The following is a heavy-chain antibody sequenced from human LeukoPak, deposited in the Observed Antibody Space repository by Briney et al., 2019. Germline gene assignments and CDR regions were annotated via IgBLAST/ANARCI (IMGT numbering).Heavy chain of an antibody. CDR2: ISGSGGTP. V-gene: IGHV3-23*01. Sequence: GRSLRLSCAASGFTFSSYAMSWVRQAPGKGLEWVSAISGSGGTPNYDYCVNGRFTMSRDNPKTTLYLQMNSLRSEDTAVYYCAKDLLEFGYSNSWYVRRGGAFDIWGQGTMVTVSS. CDR1: GFTFSSYA. CDR3: AKDLLEFGYSNSWYVRRGGAFDI. J-gene: IGHJ3*02. D-gene: IGHD6-13*01.